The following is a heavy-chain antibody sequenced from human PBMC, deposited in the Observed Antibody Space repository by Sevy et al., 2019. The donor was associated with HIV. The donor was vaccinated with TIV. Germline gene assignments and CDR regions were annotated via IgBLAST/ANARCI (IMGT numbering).Heavy chain of an antibody. V-gene: IGHV1-69*06. CDR1: GGTFSSYA. D-gene: IGHD6-19*01. CDR3: ARAQAVAGTLYYFDY. CDR2: INPIFGTA. Sequence: ASVKVSCKASGGTFSSYAISWVRQAPGQGLEWMGGINPIFGTANYARQFQDRVTITADKSTSTAYMELSSPRAEAPAVYYCARAQAVAGTLYYFDYWGQGTLVTVSS. J-gene: IGHJ4*02.